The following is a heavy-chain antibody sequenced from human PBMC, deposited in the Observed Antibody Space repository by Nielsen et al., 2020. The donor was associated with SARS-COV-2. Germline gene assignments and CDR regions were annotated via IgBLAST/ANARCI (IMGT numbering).Heavy chain of an antibody. D-gene: IGHD1-14*01. V-gene: IGHV3-33*08. Sequence: GESLKISCAASGFTFSSYGMHWVRQAPGKGLEWVAVIWYDGSDRYYADSVKGRFTISRDNSKNTLYLQMNSLRAEDTAVCYCATDQGIYWGQGTLVTVSS. CDR2: IWYDGSDR. J-gene: IGHJ4*02. CDR3: ATDQGIY. CDR1: GFTFSSYG.